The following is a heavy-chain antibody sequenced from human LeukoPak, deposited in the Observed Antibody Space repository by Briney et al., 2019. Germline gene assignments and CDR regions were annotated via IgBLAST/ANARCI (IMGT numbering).Heavy chain of an antibody. J-gene: IGHJ6*02. Sequence: SGTLSLTCTVSGGSISSGDYYWSWIRQPPGKGLEWIGHIYYSGSTYYNPSLKSRVTISVDTSKNQFSLKLSSVTAADTAVYYCARVDYYYYYGMDVWGQGTTVTVSS. CDR1: GGSISSGDYY. V-gene: IGHV4-30-4*01. CDR2: IYYSGST. CDR3: ARVDYYYYYGMDV.